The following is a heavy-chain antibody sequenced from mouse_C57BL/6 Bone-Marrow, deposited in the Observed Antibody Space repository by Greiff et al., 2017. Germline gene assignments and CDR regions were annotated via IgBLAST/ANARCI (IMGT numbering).Heavy chain of an antibody. J-gene: IGHJ1*03. CDR2: ISRGGDYI. CDR3: TRVGYYGSRRYFDV. D-gene: IGHD1-1*01. CDR1: GFTFSSYA. V-gene: IGHV5-9-1*02. Sequence: EVKVVESGEGLVKPGGSLKLSCAASGFTFSSYAMSWVRQTPEKRLEWVAYISRGGDYIYYADTVKVPFTISRDNARNTLYLQMSSLKSEDTAVYYCTRVGYYGSRRYFDVWGTGTTVTVSS.